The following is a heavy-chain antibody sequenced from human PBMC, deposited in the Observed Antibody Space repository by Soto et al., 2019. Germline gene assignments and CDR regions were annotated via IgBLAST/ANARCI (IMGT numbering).Heavy chain of an antibody. CDR3: ARGDDILTGSDY. Sequence: QVQLVQSGAEVKKPGSSVKVSCRASGGTFSSYTISWVRQAPGQGLEWMGRIIPILGIPHYAQKFQGRVTITADISTSTAYMELSSLRSEDTPVYYCARGDDILTGSDYWGQGTLVTVSS. CDR2: IIPILGIP. J-gene: IGHJ4*02. D-gene: IGHD3-9*01. CDR1: GGTFSSYT. V-gene: IGHV1-69*02.